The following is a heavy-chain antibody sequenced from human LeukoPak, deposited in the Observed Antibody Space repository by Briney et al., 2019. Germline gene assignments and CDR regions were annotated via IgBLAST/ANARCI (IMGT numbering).Heavy chain of an antibody. V-gene: IGHV3-9*03. J-gene: IGHJ4*02. Sequence: PGGSLRLSCAASGFTFDVYAMHWVRHPPGEGLEWVSVLSWYSGSITYADSVKGRLIITTDNATNYPYLHMISLRAEDMGLYYCAKDRLSGYSGGVIDYWGEGTLVTVSS. CDR1: GFTFDVYA. CDR2: LSWYSGSI. CDR3: AKDRLSGYSGGVIDY. D-gene: IGHD5-12*01.